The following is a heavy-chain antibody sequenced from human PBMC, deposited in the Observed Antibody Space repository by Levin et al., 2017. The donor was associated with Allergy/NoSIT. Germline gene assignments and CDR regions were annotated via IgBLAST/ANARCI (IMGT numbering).Heavy chain of an antibody. CDR1: GFTFSSYA. Sequence: LSLTCAASGFTFSSYAMSWVRQAPGKGLEWVSAISGSGGSTYYADSVKGRFTISRDNSKNTLYLQMNSLRAEDTAVYYCAKDAEYSLYAFDIWGQGTMVTVSS. D-gene: IGHD5-12*01. V-gene: IGHV3-23*01. CDR2: ISGSGGST. J-gene: IGHJ3*02. CDR3: AKDAEYSLYAFDI.